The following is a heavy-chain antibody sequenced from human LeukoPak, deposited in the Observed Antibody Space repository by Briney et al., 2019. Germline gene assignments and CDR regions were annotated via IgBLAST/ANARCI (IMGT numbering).Heavy chain of an antibody. CDR3: ARVVTYYDSSGYNYYFDY. V-gene: IGHV4-59*01. J-gene: IGHJ4*02. CDR2: IYYSGST. CDR1: GGSISSYY. D-gene: IGHD3-22*01. Sequence: SSETLSLTCTVSGGSISSYYWSWIRQPPGKGLEWIGYIYYSGSTNYNPSLKSRVTISVDTSKNQSSLKLSSVTAADTAVYYCARVVTYYDSSGYNYYFDYWGQGTLVTVSS.